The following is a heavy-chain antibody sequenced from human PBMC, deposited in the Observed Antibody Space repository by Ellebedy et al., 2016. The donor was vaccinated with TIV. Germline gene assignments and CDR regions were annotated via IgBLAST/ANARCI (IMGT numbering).Heavy chain of an antibody. J-gene: IGHJ6*02. CDR3: ASSSWYSHYYDGMDV. Sequence: GESLKISCKGSGYSFTSYWISWVRQMPGKGLEWMGRIDPSDSYTNYSPSFQGHVTISADKSISTAYLQWSSLKASDTAMYYCASSSWYSHYYDGMDVWGQGTTVTVSS. V-gene: IGHV5-10-1*01. D-gene: IGHD6-13*01. CDR2: IDPSDSYT. CDR1: GYSFTSYW.